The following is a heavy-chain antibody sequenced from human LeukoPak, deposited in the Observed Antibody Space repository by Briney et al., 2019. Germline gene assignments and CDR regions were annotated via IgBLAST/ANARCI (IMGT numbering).Heavy chain of an antibody. CDR2: IYYSGST. J-gene: IGHJ5*02. CDR1: GGSISSYY. Sequence: SETLSLTCTVSGGSISSYYWSWIRQPPGKGLEWIGYIYYSGSTNYNPSLKSRVTISVDTSKNQFSLKLSSVTAADTAVYYCARESVGTMIVVVITTGRRAWFDPWGQGTLVTVSS. CDR3: ARESVGTMIVVVITTGRRAWFDP. V-gene: IGHV4-59*12. D-gene: IGHD3-22*01.